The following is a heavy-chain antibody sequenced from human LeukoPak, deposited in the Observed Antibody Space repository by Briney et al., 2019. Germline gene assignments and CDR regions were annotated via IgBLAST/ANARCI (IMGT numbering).Heavy chain of an antibody. CDR1: GFTLSNYD. CDR2: ISTSSRYI. V-gene: IGHV3-21*01. J-gene: IGHJ5*02. Sequence: GGSLRPSCAASGFTLSNYDMNWVRQVPGKGLEWVSSISTSSRYIYYKDSVRGRFTISRDDAKNSLYLEMNSLRAEDTAVYYCARADCSSSTCYLRRSWFDPWGQGTLVTVSS. CDR3: ARADCSSSTCYLRRSWFDP. D-gene: IGHD2-2*01.